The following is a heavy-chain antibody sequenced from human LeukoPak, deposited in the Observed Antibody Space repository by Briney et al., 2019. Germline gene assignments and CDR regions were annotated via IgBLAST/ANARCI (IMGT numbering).Heavy chain of an antibody. CDR2: ISSSSSYK. J-gene: IGHJ6*02. CDR1: GFTFSSYS. V-gene: IGHV3-21*01. Sequence: EAGGSLRLSCVASGFTFSSYSMNWVRQAPGKGLEWVSSISSSSSYKYYADSVKGRFTISRDNAKNSLYLQMNSLRAEDTAVYYCARDYAPTLEIYSYGPHGVYGMDVWGQGTTVTVSS. CDR3: ARDYAPTLEIYSYGPHGVYGMDV. D-gene: IGHD5-18*01.